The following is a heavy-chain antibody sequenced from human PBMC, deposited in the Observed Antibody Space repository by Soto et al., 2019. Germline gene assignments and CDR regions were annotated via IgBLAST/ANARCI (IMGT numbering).Heavy chain of an antibody. Sequence: EVQLVESGGGLVQPGGSLRLSCAASEFTFSGRSVHWVRQAPGKGLVWVSGIDKVGTDSTYADSVKGRFTSSRDNAKKKVYLQMNSRRVEDTAVYYCARGWFGPDVWGKGTTVTVSS. CDR3: ARGWFGPDV. CDR2: IDKVGTDS. CDR1: EFTFSGRS. J-gene: IGHJ6*03. D-gene: IGHD3-10*01. V-gene: IGHV3-74*01.